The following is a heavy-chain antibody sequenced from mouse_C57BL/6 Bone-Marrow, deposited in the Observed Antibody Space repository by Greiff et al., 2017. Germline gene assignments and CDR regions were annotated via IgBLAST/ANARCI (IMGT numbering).Heavy chain of an antibody. Sequence: VQLQQSGAELVRPGASVKLSCTASGFNIKDDYMHWVKQRPEQGLEWIGWIDPENGDTEYASKFQGKATITADTSSNTAYLQLSSLTSEDTAVYYCTPLYYGSSFAYWGQGTLVTVSA. V-gene: IGHV14-4*01. D-gene: IGHD1-1*01. CDR2: IDPENGDT. J-gene: IGHJ3*01. CDR3: TPLYYGSSFAY. CDR1: GFNIKDDY.